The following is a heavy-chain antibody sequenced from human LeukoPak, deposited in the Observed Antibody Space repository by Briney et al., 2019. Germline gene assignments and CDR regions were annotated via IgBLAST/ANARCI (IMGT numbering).Heavy chain of an antibody. V-gene: IGHV4-4*07. Sequence: SETLSLTCTVSGGSISSYYWSWIRQPAGKGLEWIGRIYTSGSTNYNPSLKSRVTMSVDTSKNQFSLKLSSVTAADTAVYYCAQPTGYYYDSSGPLGYWGQGTLVTVSS. CDR2: IYTSGST. J-gene: IGHJ4*02. CDR1: GGSISSYY. D-gene: IGHD3-22*01. CDR3: AQPTGYYYDSSGPLGY.